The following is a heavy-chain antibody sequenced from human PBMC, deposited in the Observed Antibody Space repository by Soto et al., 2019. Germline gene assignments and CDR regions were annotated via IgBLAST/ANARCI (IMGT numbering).Heavy chain of an antibody. CDR2: IYYSGST. D-gene: IGHD4-4*01. CDR3: ARQYSNYVFPSYYYMDV. J-gene: IGHJ6*03. V-gene: IGHV4-59*08. Sequence: SETLSLTCTVSGGSISSYYWSWIRQPPGKGLEWIGYIYYSGSTNYNPSLESRVTISVDTSKNQFSLKLSSVTAADTAVYYCARQYSNYVFPSYYYMDVWGKGTTVTVSS. CDR1: GGSISSYY.